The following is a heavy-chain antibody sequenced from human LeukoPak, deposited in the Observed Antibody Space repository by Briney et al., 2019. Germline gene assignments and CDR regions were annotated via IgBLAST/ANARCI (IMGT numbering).Heavy chain of an antibody. CDR2: ISGSGGST. CDR1: GFTVSSNY. CDR3: AKDLWGLGYCSGGSCYSGPRIKVGSMDV. Sequence: GGSLRLSCAASGFTVSSNYMSWVRQAPGKGLEWVSVISGSGGSTYYADSVKGRFTISRDNSKNTLYLQMNSLRAEDTAVYYCAKDLWGLGYCSGGSCYSGPRIKVGSMDVWGQGTTVTVSS. V-gene: IGHV3-23*01. D-gene: IGHD2-15*01. J-gene: IGHJ6*02.